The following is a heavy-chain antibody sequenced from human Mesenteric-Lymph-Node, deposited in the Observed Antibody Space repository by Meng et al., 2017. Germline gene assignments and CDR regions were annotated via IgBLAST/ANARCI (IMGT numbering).Heavy chain of an antibody. Sequence: GESLKISCAASGFTFSSYSMNWVRQAPGKGLEWVSSISSSSSYIYYADSVKGRFTISRDNAKNSLYLQMNSLRAEDTAVYYCARDYGDYAFDYWGQGTLVTV. CDR2: ISSSSSYI. J-gene: IGHJ4*02. CDR3: ARDYGDYAFDY. V-gene: IGHV3-21*01. CDR1: GFTFSSYS. D-gene: IGHD4-17*01.